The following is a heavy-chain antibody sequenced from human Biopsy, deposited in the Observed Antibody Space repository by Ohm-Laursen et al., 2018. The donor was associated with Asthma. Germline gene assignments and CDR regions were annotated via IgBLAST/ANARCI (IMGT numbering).Heavy chain of an antibody. D-gene: IGHD3-3*01. Sequence: SLRLSCSASGFTFSSYAMSWVRQAPGKGLEWVSAISGSGGSTYYADSVKGRFTISRDNAKNSLYLQMNSLRAEDTAVYYCAKERYYDFWSGYPIWGQGTMVTVSS. J-gene: IGHJ3*02. V-gene: IGHV3-23*01. CDR1: GFTFSSYA. CDR3: AKERYYDFWSGYPI. CDR2: ISGSGGST.